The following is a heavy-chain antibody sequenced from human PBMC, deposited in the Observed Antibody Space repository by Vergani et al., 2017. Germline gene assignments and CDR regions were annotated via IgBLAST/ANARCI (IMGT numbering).Heavy chain of an antibody. CDR3: ARDPEYYYDSSGYPDY. D-gene: IGHD3-22*01. V-gene: IGHV3-7*01. J-gene: IGHJ4*02. CDR1: GFTFSSYS. Sequence: EVQLVESGGGLVQPGGSLRLSCAASGFTFSSYSMNWVRQAPGKGLEWVANIKQDGSEKYYVDSVKGRFTISRDNAKNSLYLQMNSLRAEDTAVYYCARDPEYYYDSSGYPDYWGQGTLVTVSS. CDR2: IKQDGSEK.